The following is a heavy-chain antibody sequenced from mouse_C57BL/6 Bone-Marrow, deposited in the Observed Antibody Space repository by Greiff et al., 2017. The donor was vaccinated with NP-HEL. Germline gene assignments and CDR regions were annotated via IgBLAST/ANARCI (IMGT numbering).Heavy chain of an antibody. Sequence: QVQLQQPGAELVMPGASVKLSCKASGYTFTSYWMHWVKQRPGQGLEWIGEIDPSDSYTNYNQKFKGKSTLTVDKSSSTAYMQLSSLTSEDSAVYYCAREIYYGSQDDWGQGTTLTVSS. CDR3: AREIYYGSQDD. CDR2: IDPSDSYT. CDR1: GYTFTSYW. D-gene: IGHD1-1*01. V-gene: IGHV1-69*01. J-gene: IGHJ2*01.